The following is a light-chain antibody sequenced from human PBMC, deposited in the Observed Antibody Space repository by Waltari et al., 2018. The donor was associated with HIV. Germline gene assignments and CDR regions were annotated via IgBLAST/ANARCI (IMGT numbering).Light chain of an antibody. CDR3: YSTESNGNHRV. V-gene: IGLV3-10*01. CDR2: EDI. Sequence: SYALTQPPSVSVSPGQTARIPCTGDPLPKKYAHWYQQKSGQAPVLVIYEDIKRPSGIPERFSGSSSGTMAILTISGAQVEDEADYYCYSTESNGNHRVFGGGTKLTVL. CDR1: PLPKKY. J-gene: IGLJ3*02.